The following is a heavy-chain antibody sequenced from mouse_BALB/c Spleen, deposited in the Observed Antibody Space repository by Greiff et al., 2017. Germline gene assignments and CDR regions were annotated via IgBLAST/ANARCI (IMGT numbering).Heavy chain of an antibody. CDR3: ARSMITRAMDY. J-gene: IGHJ4*01. D-gene: IGHD2-4*01. CDR1: GYTFSSYW. V-gene: IGHV1-9*01. CDR2: ILPGSGST. Sequence: VQLQQSGAELMKPGASVKISCKATGYTFSSYWIEWVKQRPGHGLEWIGEILPGSGSTNYNEKFKGKATFTADTSSNTAYMQLSSLTSEDSAVYYCARSMITRAMDYWGQGTSVTVSS.